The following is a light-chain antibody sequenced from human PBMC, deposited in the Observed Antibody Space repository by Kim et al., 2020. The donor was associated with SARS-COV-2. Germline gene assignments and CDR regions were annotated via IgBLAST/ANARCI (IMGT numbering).Light chain of an antibody. CDR1: QSVTSNY. CDR3: QQYGSSPYT. J-gene: IGKJ2*01. Sequence: LSPGERATLSCTASQSVTSNYLAWYQQKPGQAPRLLIYGASNRATGIPDRFSGSGSGTDFTLTISRLEPEDFAVYSCQQYGSSPYTFGQGTKLEI. CDR2: GAS. V-gene: IGKV3-20*01.